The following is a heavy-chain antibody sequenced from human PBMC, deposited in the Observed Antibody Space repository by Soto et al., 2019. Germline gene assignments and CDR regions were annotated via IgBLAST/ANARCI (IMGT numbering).Heavy chain of an antibody. CDR3: ARDRSHDYYYYMDV. D-gene: IGHD1-26*01. Sequence: GGSLRLSCAASGFTFSSYSMNWVRQAPGKRLEWVSSISSSSSYIYYADSVKGRFTISRDNAKNSLYLQMNSLRAEDTAVYYCARDRSHDYYYYMDVWGKGTPVTVSS. V-gene: IGHV3-21*01. J-gene: IGHJ6*03. CDR2: ISSSSSYI. CDR1: GFTFSSYS.